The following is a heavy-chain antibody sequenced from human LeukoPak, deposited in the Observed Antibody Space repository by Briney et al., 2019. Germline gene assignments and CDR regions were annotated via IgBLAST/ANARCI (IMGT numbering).Heavy chain of an antibody. CDR3: AKTKSSFSRRYHYMDV. V-gene: IGHV3-48*01. CDR2: ISSSSSTI. J-gene: IGHJ6*03. D-gene: IGHD3-16*02. CDR1: GFTFSSYS. Sequence: GGSLRLSCAASGFTFSSYSMNWVRQAPGKGLEWVSYISSSSSTIYYADSVKGRFTISRDNSKNTLYLQMNSLRAEDTALYSCAKTKSSFSRRYHYMDVWGKGTSVTVS.